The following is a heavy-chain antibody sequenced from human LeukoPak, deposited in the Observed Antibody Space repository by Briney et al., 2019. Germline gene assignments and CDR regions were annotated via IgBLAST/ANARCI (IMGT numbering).Heavy chain of an antibody. J-gene: IGHJ4*02. Sequence: PGGSLRLSCAASEFTFSSYAMHWVRQAPGKGLQWVALISYDGGNKYYADSVKGRFTISRDNSKNTLYLLMNSLRTEDTAVYYCARDPLYYGSGSFDYWGQGTLVTVSS. CDR3: ARDPLYYGSGSFDY. D-gene: IGHD3-10*01. CDR2: ISYDGGNK. V-gene: IGHV3-30*01. CDR1: EFTFSSYA.